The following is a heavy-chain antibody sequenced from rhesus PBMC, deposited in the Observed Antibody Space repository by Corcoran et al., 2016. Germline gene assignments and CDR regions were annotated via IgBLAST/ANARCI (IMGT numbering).Heavy chain of an antibody. Sequence: QVQLQESGPGLVKPSETLSLTCAVSGGSISSSYYYWSWIRQAPGQGLEWIGYISYRGSTSDNPSLKSRVTISRDTSKNQFSLKLSAVTAADTAVYYCARGTGVYWGQGVLVTVSS. D-gene: IGHD3-34*01. CDR1: GGSISSSYYY. CDR2: ISYRGST. CDR3: ARGTGVY. J-gene: IGHJ4*01. V-gene: IGHV4-122*02.